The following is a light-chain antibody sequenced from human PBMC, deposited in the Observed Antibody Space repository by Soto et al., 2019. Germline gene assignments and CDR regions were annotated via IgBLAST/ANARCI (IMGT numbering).Light chain of an antibody. J-gene: IGLJ1*01. CDR1: SSDVGAYNY. CDR2: EVT. V-gene: IGLV2-14*01. CDR3: SSYASSSTPYV. Sequence: QSALTQPASVSGSPGQSITISCTGTSSDVGAYNYVSWYQQHPGKVPKLMLYEVTNRPSGVSNRFSGSKSGNTASLTISGLQAEDEADYYCSSYASSSTPYVFGTGTKVTVL.